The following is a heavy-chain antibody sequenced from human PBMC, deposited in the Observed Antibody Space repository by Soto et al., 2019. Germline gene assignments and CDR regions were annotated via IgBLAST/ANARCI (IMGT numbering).Heavy chain of an antibody. V-gene: IGHV3-30-3*01. CDR2: ISYDGSNK. J-gene: IGHJ6*02. CDR3: ATSGWDYYYYGMDV. D-gene: IGHD6-19*01. CDR1: GFTFSSYA. Sequence: GGSLRLSCAASGFTFSSYAMHWVRQAPGKGLEWVAVISYDGSNKYYADSVKGRFTISRDNSKNTLYLQMNSLRAEDTAVYYSATSGWDYYYYGMDVWGQGTTVTVSS.